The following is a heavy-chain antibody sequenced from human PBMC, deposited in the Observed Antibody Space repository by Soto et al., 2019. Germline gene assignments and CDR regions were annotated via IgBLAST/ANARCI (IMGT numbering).Heavy chain of an antibody. CDR2: ISYDGATQ. CDR1: GLTFSSYG. Sequence: GGSLRLSCAASGLTFSSYGMHWVRQAPGKGLEWLAVISYDGATQYYGDTVKGRFTISRDNSKNTLFLHMGRLRAEDTAMYYCATKARVTNYLYYGMDVWGLGTTVTVSS. V-gene: IGHV3-30*03. J-gene: IGHJ6*02. D-gene: IGHD2-21*02. CDR3: ATKARVTNYLYYGMDV.